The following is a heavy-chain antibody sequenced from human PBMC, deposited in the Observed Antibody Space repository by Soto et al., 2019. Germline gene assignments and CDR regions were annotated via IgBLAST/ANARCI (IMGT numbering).Heavy chain of an antibody. J-gene: IGHJ4*02. CDR1: GLTLRSYW. CDR2: IKSDESTT. CDR3: ATLFGAGSSLDY. Sequence: EVQLVESGGGLVQPGGSLRLSCVASGLTLRSYWMHWVRQAPGKGLVWVSNIKSDESTTNYADSVKGRFTMSRDDAKNTLYLQMNSLRVDDTAVYYCATLFGAGSSLDYWGQGTLVTVSS. D-gene: IGHD3-10*01. V-gene: IGHV3-74*01.